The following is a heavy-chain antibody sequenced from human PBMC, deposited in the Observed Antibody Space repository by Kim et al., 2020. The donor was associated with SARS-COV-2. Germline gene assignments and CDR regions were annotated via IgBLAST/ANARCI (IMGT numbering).Heavy chain of an antibody. J-gene: IGHJ6*02. CDR3: ARALRHYYYGMDV. Sequence: GGSLRLTCAASGFTFSSYSMNWVRQAPGKGLEWVSSISSSSSYIYYADAVKGRFTISRANANKSMYLQMNSLRAENTAVSYCARALRHYYYGMDVWGQG. CDR2: ISSSSSYI. CDR1: GFTFSSYS. V-gene: IGHV3-21*01. D-gene: IGHD6-25*01.